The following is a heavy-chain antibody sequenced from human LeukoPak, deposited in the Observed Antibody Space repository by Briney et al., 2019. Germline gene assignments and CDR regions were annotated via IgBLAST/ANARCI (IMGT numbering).Heavy chain of an antibody. V-gene: IGHV3-9*03. CDR1: GFTFDDYA. Sequence: TGGSLRLSCAASGFTFDDYAMHWVRHAPGKGLEWVSGISWNSGSIGYADSVKGRFTISRDNAKNSLYLQMNSLRAEDMALYYCAKSYDSSAYLAYFQHWGQGTLVTVSS. D-gene: IGHD3-22*01. CDR3: AKSYDSSAYLAYFQH. CDR2: ISWNSGSI. J-gene: IGHJ1*01.